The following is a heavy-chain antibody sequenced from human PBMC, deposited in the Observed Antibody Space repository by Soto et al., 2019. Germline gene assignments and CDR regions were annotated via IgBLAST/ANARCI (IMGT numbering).Heavy chain of an antibody. V-gene: IGHV4-34*01. Sequence: LSLTCAVYGGSFSGYYWSWIRQPPGKGLEWIGEINHSGSTNYNPSLKSRVTISVDTSKNQFSLKLSSVTAADTAVYYCARAYLRRSRYSGYEWNYYYYYGMDVWGQGTTVTVSS. CDR2: INHSGST. J-gene: IGHJ6*02. CDR3: ARAYLRRSRYSGYEWNYYYYYGMDV. CDR1: GGSFSGYY. D-gene: IGHD5-12*01.